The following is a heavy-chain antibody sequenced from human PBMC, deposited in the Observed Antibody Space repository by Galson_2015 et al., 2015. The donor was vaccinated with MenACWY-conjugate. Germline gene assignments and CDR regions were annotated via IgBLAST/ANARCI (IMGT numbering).Heavy chain of an antibody. Sequence: SLRLSCAASGFTFDDYGMSWVRQAPGKGLEWVSGINWNGGSTGYADSVKGRFTISRDNAKNSLYLQMNSLRTEDTALYYCAKDPSAYCSAGSCYSYYFDYWGQGTLVTVSS. J-gene: IGHJ4*02. CDR1: GFTFDDYG. CDR3: AKDPSAYCSAGSCYSYYFDY. D-gene: IGHD2-15*01. CDR2: INWNGGST. V-gene: IGHV3-20*04.